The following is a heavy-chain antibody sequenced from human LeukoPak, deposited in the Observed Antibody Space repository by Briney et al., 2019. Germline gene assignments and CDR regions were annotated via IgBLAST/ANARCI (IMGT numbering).Heavy chain of an antibody. Sequence: GESLKISCKGSGYSFTTYWIGWVRQMPGKGLEWMVIIYPGDSDTRYSPSFQGQVTISANKSISTAYLQWSSLKASDTAMYYCARHYYDYVWGSYGIDYWGQGTLVTVSS. CDR1: GYSFTTYW. D-gene: IGHD3-16*01. CDR3: ARHYYDYVWGSYGIDY. CDR2: IYPGDSDT. V-gene: IGHV5-51*01. J-gene: IGHJ4*02.